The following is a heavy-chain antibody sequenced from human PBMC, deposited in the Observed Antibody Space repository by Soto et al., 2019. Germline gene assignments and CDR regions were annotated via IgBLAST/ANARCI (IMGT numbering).Heavy chain of an antibody. V-gene: IGHV1-3*05. CDR2: INADNGHT. J-gene: IGHJ6*02. D-gene: IGHD6-13*01. CDR1: GYTFTSYA. Sequence: QVQLVQSGAEEKKPGASVKVSCKASGYTFTSYAMHWVRQAPGQRLEWMGWINADNGHTKYSQKFQGRVTITRDTYSSTVYMELSSLRSEDTAVYYCARESSSWPYYYYYGMAVWGQGTTVTVSS. CDR3: ARESSSWPYYYYYGMAV.